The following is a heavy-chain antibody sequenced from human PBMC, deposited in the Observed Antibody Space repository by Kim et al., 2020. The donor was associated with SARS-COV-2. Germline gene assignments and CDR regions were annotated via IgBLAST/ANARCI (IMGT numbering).Heavy chain of an antibody. CDR2: INHSGST. D-gene: IGHD3-10*01. V-gene: IGHV4-34*01. CDR3: ARVFPWGFGELLSTFFDY. J-gene: IGHJ4*02. Sequence: SETLSLTCAVYGGSFSGYYWSWIRQPPGKGLEWIGEINHSGSTNYNPSLKSRVTISVDTSKNQFSLKLSSVTAADTAVYYCARVFPWGFGELLSTFFDYWGQGTLVTVSS. CDR1: GGSFSGYY.